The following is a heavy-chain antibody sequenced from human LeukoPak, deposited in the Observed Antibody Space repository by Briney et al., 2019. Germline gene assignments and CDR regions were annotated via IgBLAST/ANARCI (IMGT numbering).Heavy chain of an antibody. CDR2: INPNSGGT. V-gene: IGHV1-2*02. CDR3: ARVLSSSSVSGQYFQR. J-gene: IGHJ1*01. CDR1: GYIFTGYY. D-gene: IGHD6-6*01. Sequence: ASVKVSCKASGYIFTGYYMHWVRQAPGQGLEWMGWINPNSGGTNYAQKFQGRVTMTRDTSNSTAYMELSRLRSDDTAVYYCARVLSSSSVSGQYFQRWGQGTLVTVSS.